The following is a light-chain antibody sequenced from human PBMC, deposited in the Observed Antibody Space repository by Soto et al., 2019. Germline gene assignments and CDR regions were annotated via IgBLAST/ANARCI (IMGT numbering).Light chain of an antibody. Sequence: QSALTQPASVSGSPGQSITISRTRTSSDVGSYNFVSWYQQHPGKVPKVMIYEVSKRPSGVSDRFSGSKSGNTASLTISGLQAEDEADYYCCADAGRSTYVFGTGTKVTVL. CDR1: SSDVGSYNF. J-gene: IGLJ1*01. CDR3: CADAGRSTYV. V-gene: IGLV2-23*02. CDR2: EVS.